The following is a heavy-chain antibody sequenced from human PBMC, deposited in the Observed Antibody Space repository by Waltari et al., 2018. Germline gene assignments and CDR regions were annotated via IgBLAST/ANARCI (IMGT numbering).Heavy chain of an antibody. D-gene: IGHD3-9*01. V-gene: IGHV1-2*02. CDR2: INPNSGGT. CDR3: ARALSLKAYYDILTGYLNWFDP. Sequence: QVQLVQSGAEVKKPGASVKVSCKASGYTFTGYYMHWVRQAPGKGLEWMGWINPNSGGTNYAQKFQGRVTMTRDTSISTAYMELSRLRSDDTAVYYCARALSLKAYYDILTGYLNWFDPWGQGTLVTVSS. J-gene: IGHJ5*02. CDR1: GYTFTGYY.